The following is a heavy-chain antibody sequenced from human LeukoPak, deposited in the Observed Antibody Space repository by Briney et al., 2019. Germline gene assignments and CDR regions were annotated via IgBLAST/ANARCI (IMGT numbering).Heavy chain of an antibody. J-gene: IGHJ3*02. CDR1: GFTFSNAW. CDR2: IKSKTDGGTT. D-gene: IGHD3-22*01. Sequence: GGSLRLSCAASGFTFSNAWMSWVRQAPGKGLDWVGRIKSKTDGGTTDYAAPVKGRFTISRDDSKNTLYLQMNSLKTEDTAVYYCTTADSSGYYYVGDAFDIWGQGTMVTVSS. CDR3: TTADSSGYYYVGDAFDI. V-gene: IGHV3-15*01.